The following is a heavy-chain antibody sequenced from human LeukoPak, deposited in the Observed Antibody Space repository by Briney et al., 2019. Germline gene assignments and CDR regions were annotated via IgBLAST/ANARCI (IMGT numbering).Heavy chain of an antibody. Sequence: SETLSVTCTVSGGSISSYYWSWIRQPPGKGLEWIGYIYYSGSTNYNPSLKSRVTMSVDTSKNQFSLKLSSVTAADTAVYYCASCSSTSCYANDVFDIWGQGTMVTVSS. CDR3: ASCSSTSCYANDVFDI. V-gene: IGHV4-59*12. CDR2: IYYSGST. J-gene: IGHJ3*02. D-gene: IGHD2-2*01. CDR1: GGSISSYY.